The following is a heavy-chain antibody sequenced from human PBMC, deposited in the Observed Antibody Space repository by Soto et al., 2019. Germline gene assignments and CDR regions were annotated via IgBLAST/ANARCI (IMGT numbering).Heavy chain of an antibody. CDR2: IIPIFGTA. CDR3: ARDRGVAYCGGDCYSLYYY. CDR1: GGTFSSYA. V-gene: IGHV1-69*13. D-gene: IGHD2-21*02. J-gene: IGHJ4*02. Sequence: SVKVSCKASGGTFSSYAISWVRQAPGQGLEWMGGIIPIFGTANYAQKFQGRVTITADESTSTAYMELSSLRSEDTAVYYCARDRGVAYCGGDCYSLYYYWGQGTLVTAPQ.